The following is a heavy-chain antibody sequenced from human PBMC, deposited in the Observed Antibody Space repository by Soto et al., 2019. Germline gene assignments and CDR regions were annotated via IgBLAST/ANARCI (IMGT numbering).Heavy chain of an antibody. Sequence: EVQLLESGGGLVQPGGSLRLSCAASGFTFSSYAMSWVRQAPGKGLEWVSAISGSGGSTYYADSVKGRFTISRDNSKNTLYLQMNSLRAEDTAVYYCAKGSVLLWFGESYYGMDVWGQGTTVTVSS. D-gene: IGHD3-10*01. V-gene: IGHV3-23*01. J-gene: IGHJ6*02. CDR2: ISGSGGST. CDR1: GFTFSSYA. CDR3: AKGSVLLWFGESYYGMDV.